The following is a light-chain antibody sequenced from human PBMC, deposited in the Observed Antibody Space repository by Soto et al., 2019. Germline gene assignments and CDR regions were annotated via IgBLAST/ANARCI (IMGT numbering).Light chain of an antibody. CDR2: DNN. J-gene: IGLJ2*01. V-gene: IGLV1-51*01. CDR1: NSNIGNNY. Sequence: QSALTQPPSVSAAPGQTVTISCSGSNSNIGNNYVSWYQQFPGTAPKVLIYDNNKRPSGIPDRFSGSKSATSATLVITGLQTGDEADYYCGAWDSSLHAGVFGGGTKLTVL. CDR3: GAWDSSLHAGV.